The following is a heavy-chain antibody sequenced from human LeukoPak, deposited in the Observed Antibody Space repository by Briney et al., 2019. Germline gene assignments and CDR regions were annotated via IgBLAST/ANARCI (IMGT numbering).Heavy chain of an antibody. V-gene: IGHV3-7*01. CDR1: GFTFSSYW. D-gene: IGHD3-3*01. CDR3: MRQNRAYFFGH. CDR2: IRQDGSEK. Sequence: TGGSLRLSCAASGFTFSSYWMTWGRQAPGKGLEWVANIRQDGSEKNYVDSVKGRFTISRDNAKNSLYLQMNSLRVEDTAVYFCMRQNRAYFFGHWGQGTLVTVSS. J-gene: IGHJ1*01.